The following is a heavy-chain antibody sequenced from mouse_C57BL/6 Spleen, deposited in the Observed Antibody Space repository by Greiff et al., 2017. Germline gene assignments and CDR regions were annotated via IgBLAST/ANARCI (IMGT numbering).Heavy chain of an antibody. V-gene: IGHV1-85*01. J-gene: IGHJ4*01. CDR2: ISPRDGST. Sequence: VQLQQSGPELVKPGASVKLSCKASGYTFTSYDINWVKPRPGQGLEWIGWISPRDGSTKYNEKFKGKATLTLDTSSSTAYLVLLNLTSEDSAVYCCARSTVVATGNAMDYWGQGTSVTVSS. D-gene: IGHD1-1*01. CDR3: ARSTVVATGNAMDY. CDR1: GYTFTSYD.